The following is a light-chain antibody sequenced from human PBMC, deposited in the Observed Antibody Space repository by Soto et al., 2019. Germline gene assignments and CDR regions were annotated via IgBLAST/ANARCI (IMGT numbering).Light chain of an antibody. V-gene: IGLV1-36*01. CDR2: YDD. CDR1: SSNIGNNA. J-gene: IGLJ1*01. Sequence: QSVLTQPPSVSEAPRQRVTITCSVSSSNIGNNAVNWYQQLPGKAPKLLIYYDDLLPSGVSDRFSGSKSGTSASLAISGLQSEDEADYYCAAWDDSLNGYVFGTGTKVTV. CDR3: AAWDDSLNGYV.